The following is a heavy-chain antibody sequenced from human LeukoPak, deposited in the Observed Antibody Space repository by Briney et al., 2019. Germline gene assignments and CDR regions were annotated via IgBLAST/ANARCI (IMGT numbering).Heavy chain of an antibody. CDR2: IAYDGSNK. D-gene: IGHD1-1*01. Sequence: GGSLRLSCAASGFIFDTYGMLWVRQAPGKGLEWVAVIAYDGSNKYHADSVKGRFTISRDNSKNTLYPQMNSLRGEDTAVYYCAKEKAIGTINYGLDVWGQGTTVTVSS. J-gene: IGHJ6*02. CDR1: GFIFDTYG. V-gene: IGHV3-30*18. CDR3: AKEKAIGTINYGLDV.